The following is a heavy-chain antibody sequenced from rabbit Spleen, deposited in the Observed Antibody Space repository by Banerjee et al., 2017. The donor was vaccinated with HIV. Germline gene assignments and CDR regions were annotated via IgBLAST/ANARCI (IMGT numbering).Heavy chain of an antibody. Sequence: QSLEESGGGLVQPEGSLILTCKASGFSFSSNDYMCWVRQAPGKGLEWIACTVGCRSTFTYYASWAKGRFTISKASSTTVTLQMTSLTSADTATYFCARDTGSSFSSYGMDLWGPGTLVT. V-gene: IGHV1S40*01. D-gene: IGHD8-1*01. J-gene: IGHJ6*01. CDR1: GFSFSSNDY. CDR3: ARDTGSSFSSYGMDL. CDR2: TVGCRSTFT.